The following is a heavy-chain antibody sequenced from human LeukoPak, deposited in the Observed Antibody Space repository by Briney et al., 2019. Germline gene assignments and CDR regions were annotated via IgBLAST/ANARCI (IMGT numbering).Heavy chain of an antibody. CDR2: ISGTSIYI. D-gene: IGHD1-20*01. CDR3: LRDLNWSLDQ. V-gene: IGHV3-21*01. CDR1: GFTFSSYS. J-gene: IGHJ4*02. Sequence: GGSLRLSCAASGFTFSSYSMNWVRQAPGKGLEWVSSISGTSIYIYYADSVRGRFTISRDTARNPLYLQINSLRAEDTAVYYCLRDLNWSLDQWGQGTLVTVSS.